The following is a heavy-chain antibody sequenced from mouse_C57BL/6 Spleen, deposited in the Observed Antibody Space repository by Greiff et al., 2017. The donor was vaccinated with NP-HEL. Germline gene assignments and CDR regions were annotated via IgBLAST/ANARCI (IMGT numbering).Heavy chain of an antibody. Sequence: EVQLLQSGADLVRPGGSLKLSCAASGFTFSSYGMSWVRQSPGKRLEWIATIYTCGGYTYYQDSVKGRVTITRDKAKNTPYLQISSLKSEDTAMYYCARERSNYYGIDYWGQGTLVTVSS. CDR2: IYTCGGYT. CDR1: GFTFSSYG. J-gene: IGHJ4*01. CDR3: ARERSNYYGIDY. V-gene: IGHV5-6*01.